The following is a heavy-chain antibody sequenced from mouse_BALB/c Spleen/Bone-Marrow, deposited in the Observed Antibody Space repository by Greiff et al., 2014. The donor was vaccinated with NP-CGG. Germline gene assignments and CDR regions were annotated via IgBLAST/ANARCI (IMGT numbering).Heavy chain of an antibody. Sequence: EVQLKQSGPELVKPGASVKISCKASGYSFTGYFMNWVKHNHGKSLEWIGLINPYNGDSFYNQKFMGKATLTVDKSSNRAHMELLSLTSEDSAVYYCGRGGSLHTVDYWGQGTSVTVSS. J-gene: IGHJ4*01. CDR2: INPYNGDS. V-gene: IGHV1-37*01. CDR1: GYSFTGYF. D-gene: IGHD5-5*01. CDR3: GRGGSLHTVDY.